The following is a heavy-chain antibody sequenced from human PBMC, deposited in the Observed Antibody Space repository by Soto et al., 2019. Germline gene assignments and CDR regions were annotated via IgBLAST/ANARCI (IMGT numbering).Heavy chain of an antibody. V-gene: IGHV3-23*01. Sequence: PGGSLRLSCAASGFTFSSYAMSWVRQAPGKGLEWVSAISGSGGSTYYADSVKGRFTISRDNSKNTLYLQMNSLRAEDTAVYYCAKKGSYYDILTGYYMDPYFDYWGQGTLVTVSS. CDR1: GFTFSSYA. CDR2: ISGSGGST. D-gene: IGHD3-9*01. J-gene: IGHJ4*02. CDR3: AKKGSYYDILTGYYMDPYFDY.